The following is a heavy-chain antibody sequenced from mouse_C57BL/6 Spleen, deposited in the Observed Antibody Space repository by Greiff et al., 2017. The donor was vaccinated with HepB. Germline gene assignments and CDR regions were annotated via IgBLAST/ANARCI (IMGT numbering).Heavy chain of an antibody. CDR1: GYTFTSYW. Sequence: QVHVKQPGAELVKPGASVKLSCKASGYTFTSYWMQWVKQRPGQGLEWIGEIDPSDSYTNYNQKFKGKATLTVDTSSSTAYMQLSSLTSEDSAVYYCARGGYGSSYDAMDYWGQGTSVTVSS. V-gene: IGHV1-50*01. CDR3: ARGGYGSSYDAMDY. J-gene: IGHJ4*01. CDR2: IDPSDSYT. D-gene: IGHD1-1*01.